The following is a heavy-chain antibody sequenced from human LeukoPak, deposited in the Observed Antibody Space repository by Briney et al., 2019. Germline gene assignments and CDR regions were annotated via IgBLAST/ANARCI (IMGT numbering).Heavy chain of an antibody. CDR1: GFTVSSNY. J-gene: IGHJ3*02. V-gene: IGHV3-53*01. CDR3: ASRNYYDSSGYHDAFDI. CDR2: IYSGGST. Sequence: GGSLRLSCAASGFTVSSNYMSWVRQAPGKGLGWVSVIYSGGSTYYADSVKGRFTVSRDNSKNTLYLQMNSLRAEDTAVYYCASRNYYDSSGYHDAFDIWGQGTMVTVSS. D-gene: IGHD3-22*01.